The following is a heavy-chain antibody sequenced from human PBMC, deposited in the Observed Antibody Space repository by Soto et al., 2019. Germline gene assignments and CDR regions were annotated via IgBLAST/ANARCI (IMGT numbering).Heavy chain of an antibody. V-gene: IGHV4-39*01. Sequence: PSDTLSLSCTVIGYSITSHIDDLCCIRQSPGTEMQWIGTIHYTGTTSYNPSLQGRATIAIDGYKNQMFLKLISVTAADTAVYYCARVLGEKGKTYFVGFESRGQG. CDR1: GYSITSHIDD. D-gene: IGHD3-9*01. CDR2: IHYTGTT. CDR3: ARVLGEKGKTYFVGFES. J-gene: IGHJ4*02.